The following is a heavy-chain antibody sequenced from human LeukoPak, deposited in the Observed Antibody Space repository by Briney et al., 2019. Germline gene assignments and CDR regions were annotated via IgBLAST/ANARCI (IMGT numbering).Heavy chain of an antibody. Sequence: GGSLRLSCAASGFTLSSYAMSWVRQAPGKGLEWVSAISGSGGSTYYADSVKGRFTISRDNSKNTLYLQMNSLRAEDTAVYYCAKDVTAATNYFDYWGQGTLVTVSS. D-gene: IGHD2-15*01. J-gene: IGHJ4*02. V-gene: IGHV3-23*01. CDR1: GFTLSSYA. CDR2: ISGSGGST. CDR3: AKDVTAATNYFDY.